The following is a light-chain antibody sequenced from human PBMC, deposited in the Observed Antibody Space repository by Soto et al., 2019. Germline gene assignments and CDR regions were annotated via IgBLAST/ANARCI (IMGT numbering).Light chain of an antibody. J-gene: IGKJ5*01. CDR1: HSVTTH. Sequence: EIVMTQSPATLSVSPGERATLSCWASHSVTTHLAWFQQRPGQTPRLLIYDESTRAPGIPARFSGRGSGADFTLTISSLEPEDFAVYYCQQRSDSITFGQGTRLEI. CDR3: QQRSDSIT. V-gene: IGKV3-11*01. CDR2: DES.